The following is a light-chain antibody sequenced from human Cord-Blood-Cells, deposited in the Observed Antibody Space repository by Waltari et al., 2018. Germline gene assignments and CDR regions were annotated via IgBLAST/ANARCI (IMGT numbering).Light chain of an antibody. V-gene: IGLV2-14*01. CDR1: SSDVGGYNY. CDR2: DVS. J-gene: IGLJ3*02. Sequence: QSALTQHASVSGSPGQSTTISCTGTSSDVGGYNYVSWYQKQPGKAPKLMIYDVSNRPSGVSSRCSGAKSGNTASLTISGLQAEDEADYDCSSYTSSSTLTVFGGGTELTVL. CDR3: SSYTSSSTLTV.